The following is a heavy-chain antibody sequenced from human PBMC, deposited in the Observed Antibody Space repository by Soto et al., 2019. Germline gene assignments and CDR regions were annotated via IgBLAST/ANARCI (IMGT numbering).Heavy chain of an antibody. CDR2: IKRDGSET. Sequence: EVQLVESGGGLVQSGGSLRLSCAASGFTFNSYWMNWVRQAPGKGLEWVANIKRDGSETYYVDSVKGRFTISRDNAKNSLYLQINTLRAEDTAMYYCARSISSWNYYYYGMDVWGQGTTVTVSS. V-gene: IGHV3-7*03. CDR1: GFTFNSYW. J-gene: IGHJ6*02. CDR3: ARSISSWNYYYYGMDV. D-gene: IGHD6-13*01.